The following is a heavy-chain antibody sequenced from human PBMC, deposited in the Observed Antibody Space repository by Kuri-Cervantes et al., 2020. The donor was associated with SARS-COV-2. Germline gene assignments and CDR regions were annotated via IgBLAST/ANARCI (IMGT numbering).Heavy chain of an antibody. D-gene: IGHD6-13*01. Sequence: GEAMKISCAASGFTFSNSDMNWVRQAPGKGLEWVSGVSWNGSRTHYADSVRGRFIISRDNSRNFLYQQMNSLRPEDMAVYYCVRLKAAAGIVAPDWGQGTLVTVSS. CDR2: VSWNGSRT. CDR3: VRLKAAAGIVAPD. CDR1: GFTFSNSD. V-gene: IGHV3-19*01. J-gene: IGHJ4*02.